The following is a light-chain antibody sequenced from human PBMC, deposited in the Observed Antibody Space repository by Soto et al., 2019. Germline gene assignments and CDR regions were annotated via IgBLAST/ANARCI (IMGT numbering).Light chain of an antibody. CDR1: QSVTTY. CDR3: QLRNNWPPEVT. Sequence: EIVLTQSPATLSLSPGERDTLSCRASQSVTTYLAWYQQKPGQAPRLLIYDASNRATGIPARFSGSGSGTDFTLTISSLEPEDFAVYYCQLRNNWPPEVTFGPGTKVDIK. J-gene: IGKJ3*01. V-gene: IGKV3-11*01. CDR2: DAS.